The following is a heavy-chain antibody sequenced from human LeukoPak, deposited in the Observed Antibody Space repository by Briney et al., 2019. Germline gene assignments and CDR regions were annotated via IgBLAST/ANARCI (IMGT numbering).Heavy chain of an antibody. V-gene: IGHV3-30*04. CDR2: ISYDGSNK. CDR1: GFTFSSYA. Sequence: PGGSLRLSCAASGFTFSSYAMHWVRQAPGKGLEWVAVISYDGSNKYYADSVKGRFTISRDNSKNTLYLQMNSLRAEDTAVYYCAKDQTIFGVAVPPFDYWGQGTLVTVSS. D-gene: IGHD3-3*01. CDR3: AKDQTIFGVAVPPFDY. J-gene: IGHJ4*02.